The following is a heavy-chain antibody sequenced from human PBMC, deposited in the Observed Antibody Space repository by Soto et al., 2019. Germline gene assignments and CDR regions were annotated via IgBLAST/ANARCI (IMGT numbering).Heavy chain of an antibody. CDR2: SSAYNGNT. V-gene: IGHV1-18*01. CDR3: ARDSSGSYLVY. Sequence: QVQLVQSGAEVKKPGASVKVSCKASGYTFTSYGISWLRQAPGQGLEWMGWSSAYNGNTNYAQKLQGRATMTTDTSTSTANMELRSLRSDDTAVYYCARDSSGSYLVYWGQGTLVTVSS. J-gene: IGHJ4*02. CDR1: GYTFTSYG. D-gene: IGHD1-26*01.